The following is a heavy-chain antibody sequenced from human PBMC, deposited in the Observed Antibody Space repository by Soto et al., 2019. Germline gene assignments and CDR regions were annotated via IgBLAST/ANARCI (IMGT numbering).Heavy chain of an antibody. D-gene: IGHD6-19*01. CDR3: AREAVAGPAFDY. Sequence: QVQLVQSGAEVKKPGSSVKVSCKASGGTFSSYTISWVRQAPGQGLEWMGRIIPILGIANYAQKYQGRVTITAQQSTSTAYMELSSRRSEDTAVYYCAREAVAGPAFDYWGPGTLVTVSS. V-gene: IGHV1-69*08. J-gene: IGHJ4*02. CDR1: GGTFSSYT. CDR2: IIPILGIA.